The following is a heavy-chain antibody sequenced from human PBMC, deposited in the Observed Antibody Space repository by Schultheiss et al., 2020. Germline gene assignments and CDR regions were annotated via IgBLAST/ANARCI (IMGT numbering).Heavy chain of an antibody. V-gene: IGHV3-21*01. Sequence: GGSLRLSCAASGFTFSSYVMNWVRQAPGKGLEWVSSISSSSSYIYYADSVQGRFTISRDNAKNSLYLQMNSLRAEDTAVYYCARSSGAVTTSDYWGQGTLVTVSS. CDR2: ISSSSSYI. CDR1: GFTFSSYV. D-gene: IGHD3-3*01. J-gene: IGHJ4*02. CDR3: ARSSGAVTTSDY.